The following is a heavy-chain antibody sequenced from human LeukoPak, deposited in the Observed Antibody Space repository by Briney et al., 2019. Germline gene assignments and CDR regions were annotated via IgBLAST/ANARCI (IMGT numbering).Heavy chain of an antibody. CDR1: GFTFSSYS. CDR2: ISSSSSYI. V-gene: IGHV3-21*01. D-gene: IGHD5-24*01. Sequence: GGSLRLSCAASGFTFSSYSMNWVRQAPGKGLEWVSSISSSSSYIYYADSLKGRFTISRDNAKNSLYLQMNSLRVEDTAVYYCARVMGAEMAFDYWGQGTLVTASS. J-gene: IGHJ4*02. CDR3: ARVMGAEMAFDY.